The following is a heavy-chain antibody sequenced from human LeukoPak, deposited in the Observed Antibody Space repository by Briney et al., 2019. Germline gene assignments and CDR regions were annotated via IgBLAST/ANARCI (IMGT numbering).Heavy chain of an antibody. CDR3: TTDPRNGYYFDY. CDR2: IKSNTDGGTA. CDR1: GFTFSNAW. J-gene: IGHJ4*02. V-gene: IGHV3-15*01. Sequence: GGSLRLSCAASGFTFSNAWMSWVRQAPGKGLEWVGRIKSNTDGGTADYAAPVKDRVTISRDDSKNTLYLQMNSLKSEDTAVYYCTTDPRNGYYFDYWGQGTLATVSS. D-gene: IGHD1-1*01.